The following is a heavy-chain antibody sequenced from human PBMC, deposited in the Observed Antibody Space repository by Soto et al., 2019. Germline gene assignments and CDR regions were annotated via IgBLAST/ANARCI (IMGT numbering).Heavy chain of an antibody. J-gene: IGHJ6*02. CDR2: IKQDGSEK. CDR3: ARFYYDSSGYLPSPYYYYYGMDV. CDR1: GFTFKNAW. Sequence: GGSLRLSCAASGFTFKNAWMNWVRQAPGKGLEWVANIKQDGSEKYYVDSVKDRFTISRDNAKHSLYLQMNSLRAEDTAVYYCARFYYDSSGYLPSPYYYYYGMDVWGQGTRVTVSS. D-gene: IGHD3-22*01. V-gene: IGHV3-7*04.